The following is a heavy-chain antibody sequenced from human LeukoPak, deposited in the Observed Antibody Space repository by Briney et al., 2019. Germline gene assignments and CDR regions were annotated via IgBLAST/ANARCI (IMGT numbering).Heavy chain of an antibody. CDR1: GYTFTSYG. V-gene: IGHV1-18*01. CDR3: ARVWGLYDFWSGYSYMDV. J-gene: IGHJ6*03. Sequence: RRASVKVSCKASGYTFTSYGISWVRQAHGQGLEWMGWISAYNGNTNYAQKLQGRVTMTTDTSTSTAYMELRSLRSDDTAVYYCARVWGLYDFWSGYSYMDVWGKGTTVTVSS. CDR2: ISAYNGNT. D-gene: IGHD3-3*01.